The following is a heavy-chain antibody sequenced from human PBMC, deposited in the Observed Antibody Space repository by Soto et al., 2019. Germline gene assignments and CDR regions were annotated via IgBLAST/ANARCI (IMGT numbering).Heavy chain of an antibody. J-gene: IGHJ4*02. V-gene: IGHV4-39*01. Sequence: QLQLQESGPGLVKPSETLSLTCTVSGGSISSSSYYWGWIRPPPGQGLEWIGRIYYSGSTYYNPSLKRRVTLSVETSKNQFSLRLSSVTAADTAVYYCARRMGRGVITPFDYWGQGTLVTVSS. CDR2: IYYSGST. CDR1: GGSISSSSYY. D-gene: IGHD3-10*01. CDR3: ARRMGRGVITPFDY.